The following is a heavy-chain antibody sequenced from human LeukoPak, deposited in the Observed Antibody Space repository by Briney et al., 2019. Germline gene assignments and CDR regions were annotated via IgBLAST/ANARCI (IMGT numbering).Heavy chain of an antibody. CDR3: AGIWGPSSSWPWGFDY. D-gene: IGHD3-22*01. Sequence: GGSLRLSCAASGFIFSSSDMNWVRQAPGKGLEWVSAISGSGGATYYADSAKGRFTISRDNSKNTVYLQMNSLRADDTAVYYCAGIWGPSSSWPWGFDYWGQGALVTVSS. V-gene: IGHV3-23*01. CDR2: ISGSGGAT. CDR1: GFIFSSSD. J-gene: IGHJ4*02.